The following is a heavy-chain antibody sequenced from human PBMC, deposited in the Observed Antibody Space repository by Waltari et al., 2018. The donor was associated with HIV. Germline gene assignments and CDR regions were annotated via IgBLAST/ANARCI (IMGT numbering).Heavy chain of an antibody. Sequence: TLSLTCTVSGGSISSSSYYWGWIRQPPGKGLEWIGSIYYSGSTYYNPSLKSRVTISVDTSKNQFSLKLSSVTAADTAVYYCARDRALLRLGELSPGAFYIWGQGTMVTVSS. D-gene: IGHD3-16*02. J-gene: IGHJ3*02. V-gene: IGHV4-39*07. CDR3: ARDRALLRLGELSPGAFYI. CDR1: GGSISSSSYY. CDR2: IYYSGST.